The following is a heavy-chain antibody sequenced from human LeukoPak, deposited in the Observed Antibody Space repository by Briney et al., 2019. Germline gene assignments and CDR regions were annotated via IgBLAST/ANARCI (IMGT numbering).Heavy chain of an antibody. J-gene: IGHJ6*04. CDR2: ISSNGGST. Sequence: GGSLRLSCSASGFTFSSYAMHWVRQAPGKGLEYVSAISSNGGSTYYADSVKGRFTISRDNSKNTLYLQMSSLRAEDTAVYYCVRQRITMVRGAISYYGMDVWGKGTTVTVSS. CDR1: GFTFSSYA. V-gene: IGHV3-64D*06. D-gene: IGHD3-10*01. CDR3: VRQRITMVRGAISYYGMDV.